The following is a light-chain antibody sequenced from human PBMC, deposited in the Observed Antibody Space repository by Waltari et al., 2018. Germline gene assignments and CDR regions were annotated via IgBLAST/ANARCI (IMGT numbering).Light chain of an antibody. J-gene: IGLJ2*01. Sequence: QSALTQPASVSGSPGQSITISCSGTTNDIGTYDYVSWYQHHPGKAPKLIIYDVSHRPSGGSSRCSGSKSGNPASLTVSGLQAEDEAEYYCSAYTSTSTLVVFGGGTKLTVL. CDR3: SAYTSTSTLVV. V-gene: IGLV2-14*03. CDR1: TNDIGTYDY. CDR2: DVS.